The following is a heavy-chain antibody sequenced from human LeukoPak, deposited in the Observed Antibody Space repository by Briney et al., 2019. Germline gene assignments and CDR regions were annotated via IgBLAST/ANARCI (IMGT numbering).Heavy chain of an antibody. CDR3: ARRWSGSFSYDY. J-gene: IGHJ4*02. Sequence: GGSLRLSCAASGFTFSTYAMHWVRQSPGKGLEYVSAISGNGAGTYYADSVKGRFTISRDNSKNTLYLQMGSLRTEDMAVYYCARRWSGSFSYDYWGQRTLVTVSS. V-gene: IGHV3-64*02. CDR1: GFTFSTYA. CDR2: ISGNGAGT. D-gene: IGHD1-26*01.